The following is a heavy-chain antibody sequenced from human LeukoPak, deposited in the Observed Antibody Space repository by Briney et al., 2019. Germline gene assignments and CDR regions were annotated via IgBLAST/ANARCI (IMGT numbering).Heavy chain of an antibody. CDR1: GYTFTTYA. V-gene: IGHV1-3*01. CDR2: INGDNGNT. D-gene: IGHD3-9*01. J-gene: IGHJ5*02. CDR3: ARAPYDILTGYSLNWFDP. Sequence: ASVKVSCKASGYTFTTYAMHWVRQAPGQRLEWMGWINGDNGNTKYSQKLQGRVTITRDTSAYTGYMELRGLGSADTAVYFCARAPYDILTGYSLNWFDPWGQGTLVTVSS.